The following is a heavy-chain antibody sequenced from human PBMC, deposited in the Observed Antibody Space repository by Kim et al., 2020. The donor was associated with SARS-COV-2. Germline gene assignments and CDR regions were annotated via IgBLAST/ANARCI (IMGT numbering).Heavy chain of an antibody. CDR3: AREQSRGRKTPAH. Sequence: ASVKVSCKASGYTFTSYYMHWVRQAPGQGLEWMGIINPSGGSTSYAQKFQGRVTMTRDTSTSTAYMELSSLRSEDTAVYYCAREQSRGRKTPAHWGQGTLVTVSS. D-gene: IGHD3-16*01. CDR1: GYTFTSYY. J-gene: IGHJ4*02. V-gene: IGHV1-46*01. CDR2: INPSGGST.